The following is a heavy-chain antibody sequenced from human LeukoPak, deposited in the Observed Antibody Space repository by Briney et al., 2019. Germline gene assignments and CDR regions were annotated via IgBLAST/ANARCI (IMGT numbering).Heavy chain of an antibody. Sequence: ASVKVSCKASGYTFTSYGISWVRQAPGQGLEWMGWISAYNGNTNYAQKLQGRVTMTTDTSTSTAYMELRSLRSDDTAVYYCASLAGKNYYDSSGYYYDGYFDYWGQGTLVTVSS. CDR1: GYTFTSYG. V-gene: IGHV1-18*01. CDR2: ISAYNGNT. CDR3: ASLAGKNYYDSSGYYYDGYFDY. D-gene: IGHD3-22*01. J-gene: IGHJ4*02.